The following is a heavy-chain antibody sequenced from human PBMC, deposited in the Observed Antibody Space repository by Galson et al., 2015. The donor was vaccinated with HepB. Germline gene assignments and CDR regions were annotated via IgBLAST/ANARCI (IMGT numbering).Heavy chain of an antibody. V-gene: IGHV3-33*01. CDR1: GFTFSSYG. CDR3: ARDRYSGSYDY. Sequence: SLRLSCAASGFTFSSYGMHWVRQAPGKGLEWVAVIWYDGSNKYYADSVKGRFIISRDNSKNTLYLQMNSLRAEDTAVYYCARDRYSGSYDYWGQGTLVTVSS. J-gene: IGHJ4*02. D-gene: IGHD1-26*01. CDR2: IWYDGSNK.